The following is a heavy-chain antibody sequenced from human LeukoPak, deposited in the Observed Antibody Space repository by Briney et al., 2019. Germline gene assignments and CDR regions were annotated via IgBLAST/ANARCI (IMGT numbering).Heavy chain of an antibody. J-gene: IGHJ4*02. CDR3: ARDLSRGSSGWYGY. CDR2: INPNSGGT. V-gene: IGHV1-2*06. Sequence: ASVKVSCKASGYTFTGYYMHWVRQAPGQGLEWMGRINPNSGGTNYAQKFQGRVTMARETSISTACMELSRLRSDDTAVYYCARDLSRGSSGWYGYWGQGTLVTVSS. CDR1: GYTFTGYY. D-gene: IGHD6-19*01.